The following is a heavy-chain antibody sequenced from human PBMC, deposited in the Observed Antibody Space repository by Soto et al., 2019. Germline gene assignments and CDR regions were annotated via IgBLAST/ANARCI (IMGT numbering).Heavy chain of an antibody. CDR1: GFTFSSYA. D-gene: IGHD3-22*01. CDR3: AKDSEYYYDSSGYPPYYYYGMDV. V-gene: IGHV3-23*01. Sequence: EVQLLESGGGLVQPGGSLRLSCAASGFTFSSYAMSWVRQAPGKGLEWVSAISGSGGSTYYADSVKGRFTISRDNSKNTLYLQMNSLRAEDTAVYYCAKDSEYYYDSSGYPPYYYYGMDVWGQGTTVTVSS. CDR2: ISGSGGST. J-gene: IGHJ6*02.